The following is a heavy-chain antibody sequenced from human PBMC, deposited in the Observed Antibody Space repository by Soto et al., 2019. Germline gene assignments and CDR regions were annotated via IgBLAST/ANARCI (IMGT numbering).Heavy chain of an antibody. CDR3: SRNGNYSSSPSQYSGMAG. Sequence: QVQLVQSGAEVKEPGSSVRVSCKASGGTFDNFIMNWVRQTPGQGLEWMGGIVPMLGTPTYAEKFKGRVTMSSTGATSTMYMEVTSLRSENTASYYFSRNGNYSSSPSQYSGMAGWGQGTTVTVS. V-gene: IGHV1-69*16. D-gene: IGHD1-26*01. CDR1: GGTFDNFI. J-gene: IGHJ6*02. CDR2: IVPMLGTP.